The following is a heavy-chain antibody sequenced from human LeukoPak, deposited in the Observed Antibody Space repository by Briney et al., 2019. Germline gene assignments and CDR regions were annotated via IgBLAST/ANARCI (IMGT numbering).Heavy chain of an antibody. CDR3: ARATDAFDI. V-gene: IGHV3-48*02. Sequence: ARSLSLSCAASGFTFSIYAMHWVRQAPGKGLEWVSYISSSSTTIYYADSVKGRFTISRDNAKNSLYLQMNSLRDEDTAVYYCARATDAFDIWGQGTLVTVSS. J-gene: IGHJ3*02. CDR1: GFTFSIYA. CDR2: ISSSSTTI.